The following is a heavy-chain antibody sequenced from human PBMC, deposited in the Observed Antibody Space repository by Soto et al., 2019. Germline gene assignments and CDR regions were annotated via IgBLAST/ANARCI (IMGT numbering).Heavy chain of an antibody. D-gene: IGHD5-18*01. CDR3: ARAMDTAMPPGY. Sequence: SETLSLTCTVSGGSISSYYWSWIRQPPGKGLEWIGYIYYSGSTNYNPSLKSRVTISVDTSKNQFSLKLSSVTAADTAVYYCARAMDTAMPPGYWGQGTLVTVSS. CDR2: IYYSGST. CDR1: GGSISSYY. J-gene: IGHJ4*02. V-gene: IGHV4-59*01.